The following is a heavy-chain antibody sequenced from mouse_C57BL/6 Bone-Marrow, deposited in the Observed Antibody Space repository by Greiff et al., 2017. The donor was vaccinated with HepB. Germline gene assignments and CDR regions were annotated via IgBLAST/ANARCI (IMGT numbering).Heavy chain of an antibody. CDR1: GYSITSGYY. J-gene: IGHJ3*01. D-gene: IGHD2-3*01. V-gene: IGHV3-6*01. CDR2: ISYDGSN. Sequence: ESGPGLVKPSQSLSLTCSVTGYSITSGYYWNWIRQFPGNKLEWMGYISYDGSNNYNPSLKNRISITRDTSKNQFFLKLNSVTTEDTATYYCASHDGYWFAYWGQGTLVTVSA. CDR3: ASHDGYWFAY.